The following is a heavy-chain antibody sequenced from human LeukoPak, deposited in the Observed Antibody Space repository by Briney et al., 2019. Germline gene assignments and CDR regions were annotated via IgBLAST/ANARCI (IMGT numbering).Heavy chain of an antibody. CDR1: GVSFSGYY. Sequence: SETLSLTCAVYGVSFSGYYWSWLRQPPGKGLEWIGEINRSGSTNYNPSLKSRVTISVDTSKNQFSLKLSSVTAADTAVYYCARDLGTFTFDFDHWGQGTLVTVSS. V-gene: IGHV4-34*01. CDR3: ARDLGTFTFDFDH. J-gene: IGHJ4*02. D-gene: IGHD1-26*01. CDR2: INRSGST.